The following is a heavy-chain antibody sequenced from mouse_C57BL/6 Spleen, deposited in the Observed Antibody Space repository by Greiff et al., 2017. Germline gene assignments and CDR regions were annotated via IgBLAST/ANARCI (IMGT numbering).Heavy chain of an antibody. CDR1: GYTFTSYW. J-gene: IGHJ4*01. CDR2: IDPSDSET. V-gene: IGHV1-52*01. CDR3: ASGNYEAMDY. D-gene: IGHD2-1*01. Sequence: QVQLKQPGAELVRPGSSVKLSCKASGYTFTSYWMHWVKQRPIQGLEWIGNIDPSDSETHYNQKFKDKATLTVDKSSSTAYMQLSSLTSEDSAVYYCASGNYEAMDYWGQGTSVTVSS.